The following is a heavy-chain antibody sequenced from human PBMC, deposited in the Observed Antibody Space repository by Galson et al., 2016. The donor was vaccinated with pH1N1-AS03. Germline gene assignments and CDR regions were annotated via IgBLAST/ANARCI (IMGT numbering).Heavy chain of an antibody. Sequence: SLRLSCAASGFTFRSFGMHWVRQAPGKGLEWVAVIWYDGSKEEYADSVKGRFTISRDDSKNTLFLQMKSLGVEDTAVYYCARPARDFGRPYHMDVWGQGTTVTVSS. D-gene: IGHD3/OR15-3a*01. J-gene: IGHJ6*02. V-gene: IGHV3-33*01. CDR3: ARPARDFGRPYHMDV. CDR2: IWYDGSKE. CDR1: GFTFRSFG.